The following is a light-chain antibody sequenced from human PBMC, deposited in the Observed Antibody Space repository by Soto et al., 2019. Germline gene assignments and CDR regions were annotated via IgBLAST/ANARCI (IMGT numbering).Light chain of an antibody. J-gene: IGLJ1*01. CDR1: SSDVGSYNY. CDR2: DVT. V-gene: IGLV2-14*01. Sequence: QSALTQPASVSGCPGQSITISCTGDSSDVGSYNYVSWYQQYPGKVPKLMIYDVTNRPSGVSNRFSGSKSGNTASLTISGLQAEDEADYYCWSYTSSDTYVFGTRTKLTVL. CDR3: WSYTSSDTYV.